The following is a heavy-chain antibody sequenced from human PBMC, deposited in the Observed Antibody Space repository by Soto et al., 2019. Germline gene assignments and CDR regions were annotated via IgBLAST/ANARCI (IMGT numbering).Heavy chain of an antibody. V-gene: IGHV3-53*01. Sequence: LRLSCAASGFTVSSNFMNWVRQAPGKGLEWVSVIYRGGSTNYADSVKGRFTISRDISKNTLYLQMNSLRVEDTAVYYCVGKWFDYWGQGALVTVSS. CDR2: IYRGGST. CDR1: GFTVSSNF. CDR3: VGKWFDY. J-gene: IGHJ5*01.